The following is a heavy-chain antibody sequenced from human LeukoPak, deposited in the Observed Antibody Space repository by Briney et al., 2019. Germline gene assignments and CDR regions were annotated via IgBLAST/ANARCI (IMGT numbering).Heavy chain of an antibody. Sequence: GGSLRLSCAASGFTVSSNYMSWVRQAPGKGLEWVSGITGSGDNTYYADSVKGRFTISRDNSKNTLYLQMNSLRAEDSALYCCAKRGLSVNGYDYWGQGTPVTVSS. V-gene: IGHV3-23*01. CDR2: ITGSGDNT. J-gene: IGHJ4*02. CDR3: AKRGLSVNGYDY. CDR1: GFTVSSNY. D-gene: IGHD2-8*01.